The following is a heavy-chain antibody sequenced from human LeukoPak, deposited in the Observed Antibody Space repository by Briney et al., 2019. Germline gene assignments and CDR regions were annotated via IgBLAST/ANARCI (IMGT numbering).Heavy chain of an antibody. J-gene: IGHJ4*02. V-gene: IGHV1-69*04. CDR3: ARDGEMATIYFDY. CDR1: GGTFSSYA. Sequence: GASVTVSCKASGGTFSSYANSWVRQAPGQGLEWMGTIIPIVGIANYAQKFQGRVTITADKFTSTAYMELSSLRSEDTAVYYCARDGEMATIYFDYWGQGTLVTVSS. D-gene: IGHD5-24*01. CDR2: IIPIVGIA.